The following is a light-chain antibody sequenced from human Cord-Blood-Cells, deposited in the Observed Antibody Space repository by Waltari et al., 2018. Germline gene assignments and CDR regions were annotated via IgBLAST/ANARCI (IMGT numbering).Light chain of an antibody. V-gene: IGKV3-15*01. Sequence: EIVMTQSPATLSVSPGERATLSCRASQSVSSNLAWYQQKPGQAPRLLMYGPSTRATGIPARFSGRGSGTEFTLTISSLQSEDFAVYYCQQYNNWPRTFGQGTKVEIK. J-gene: IGKJ1*01. CDR1: QSVSSN. CDR2: GPS. CDR3: QQYNNWPRT.